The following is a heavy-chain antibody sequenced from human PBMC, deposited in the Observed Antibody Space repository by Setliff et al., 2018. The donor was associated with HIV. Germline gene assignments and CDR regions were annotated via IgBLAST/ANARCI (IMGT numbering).Heavy chain of an antibody. J-gene: IGHJ6*03. D-gene: IGHD3-10*01. CDR2: ISSSSSYI. CDR3: ARYGSGSYYMVYYYYYMDV. Sequence: GGSLRLSCAASGFTFSSYSMNWVRQAPGKGLEWVSSISSSSSYIYYADSVKSRFTISRDNAKNSLYLQMNSLRAEDTAVYYCARYGSGSYYMVYYYYYMDVWGKGTTVTVSS. V-gene: IGHV3-21*01. CDR1: GFTFSSYS.